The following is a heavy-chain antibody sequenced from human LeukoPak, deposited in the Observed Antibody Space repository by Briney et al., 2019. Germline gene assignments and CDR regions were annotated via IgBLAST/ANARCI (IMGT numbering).Heavy chain of an antibody. Sequence: GESLKISCKGSGYSFITYWIGWVRQMPGKGLERMGIIYPGDSEVRYSPTFQGQVTISVDKSISTAYLQWSSLKASDTAMYYCTRALALRNWFDTWGQGTLVTVSS. J-gene: IGHJ5*02. CDR3: TRALALRNWFDT. V-gene: IGHV5-51*01. D-gene: IGHD3-16*01. CDR2: IYPGDSEV. CDR1: GYSFITYW.